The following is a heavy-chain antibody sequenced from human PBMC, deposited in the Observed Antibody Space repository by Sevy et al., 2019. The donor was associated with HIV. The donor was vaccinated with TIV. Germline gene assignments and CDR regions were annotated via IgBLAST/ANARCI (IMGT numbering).Heavy chain of an antibody. J-gene: IGHJ3*01. CDR3: AKDYYDSGGYYFYAARPTAFDL. CDR2: ITGNGDST. V-gene: IGHV3-23*01. D-gene: IGHD3-22*01. Sequence: GGSLRLSCAGSLFIFNNYAMSWVRQVPGKGLEWVSGITGNGDSTNYSDSAKGRFTISRDNSKSTLYLQMNSLRAEDTAVYYCAKDYYDSGGYYFYAARPTAFDLWGHGTMVTVSS. CDR1: LFIFNNYA.